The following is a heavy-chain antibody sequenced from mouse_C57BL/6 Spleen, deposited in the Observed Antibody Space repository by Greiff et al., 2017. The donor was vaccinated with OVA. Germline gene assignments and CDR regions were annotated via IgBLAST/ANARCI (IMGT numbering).Heavy chain of an antibody. Sequence: EVKLVESGGGLVQPGGSMKLSCVASGFTFRNYWMNWVRQSPEKGLEWVAQIRLKSDNYATHYAESVKGRFTISRDDSKSSVYLQMNNLRAEDTGIYYCTAGSNLFAYWGQGTLVTVSA. CDR3: TAGSNLFAY. D-gene: IGHD2-5*01. CDR1: GFTFRNYW. J-gene: IGHJ3*01. CDR2: IRLKSDNYAT. V-gene: IGHV6-3*01.